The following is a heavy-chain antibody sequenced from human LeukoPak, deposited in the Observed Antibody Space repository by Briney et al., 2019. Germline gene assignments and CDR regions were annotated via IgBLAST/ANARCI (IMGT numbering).Heavy chain of an antibody. J-gene: IGHJ3*02. CDR2: ISSSRSTI. D-gene: IGHD5-24*01. CDR3: ARDREMATSWGDAFDI. CDR1: GFTFSYYS. V-gene: IGHV3-48*04. Sequence: GGSLRLSCAASGFTFSYYSMNWVRQAPGKGLEWISYISSSRSTIYYADSVKGRFTISRDNAKNSLYLQMNSLRAEDTAVYYCARDREMATSWGDAFDIWGQGTMVTVSS.